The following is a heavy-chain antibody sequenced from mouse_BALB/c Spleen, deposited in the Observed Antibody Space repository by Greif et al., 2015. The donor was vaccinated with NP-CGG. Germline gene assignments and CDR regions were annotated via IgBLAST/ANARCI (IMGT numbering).Heavy chain of an antibody. V-gene: IGHV5-4*02. CDR2: ISDGGSYT. Sequence: EVMLVESGGGLVKPGGSLKLSCAASGFTFSDYYMYWVRQTPEKRLEWVATISDGGSYTYYPDSVKGRFTISRDNAKNNLYLQMSSLKSEDTAMYYCARDQYYGCGGAWFAYWGQGTLVTVSA. CDR3: ARDQYYGCGGAWFAY. CDR1: GFTFSDYY. J-gene: IGHJ3*01. D-gene: IGHD2-2*01.